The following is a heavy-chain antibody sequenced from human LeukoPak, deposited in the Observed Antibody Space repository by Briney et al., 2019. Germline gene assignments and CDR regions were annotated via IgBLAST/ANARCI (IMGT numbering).Heavy chain of an antibody. Sequence: ASVKVSCKASGGTFSRYAISWVRQAPGQGLEWMGGIIPVLGTTNYAQTFQNKVTITADESTSTTYMELSSLTSEDTAVYYCARSDHNSWNAFDIWGQGTMVTVSS. CDR1: GGTFSRYA. V-gene: IGHV1-69*01. D-gene: IGHD1-26*01. CDR3: ARSDHNSWNAFDI. J-gene: IGHJ3*02. CDR2: IIPVLGTT.